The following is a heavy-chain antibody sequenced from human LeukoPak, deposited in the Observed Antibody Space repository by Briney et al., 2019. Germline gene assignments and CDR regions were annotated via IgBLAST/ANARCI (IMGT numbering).Heavy chain of an antibody. D-gene: IGHD4-11*01. J-gene: IGHJ4*02. CDR3: AKMPNSNYFDY. CDR1: GFTFSSYS. V-gene: IGHV3-23*01. Sequence: GSLRLSCAASGFTFSSYSMNWVRQAPGKGLEWVSAISDSASSTYYADSVKGRFAISRDNAKNTLYLQMNSLRAEDTAVYYCAKMPNSNYFDYWGQGTLVTVSS. CDR2: ISDSASST.